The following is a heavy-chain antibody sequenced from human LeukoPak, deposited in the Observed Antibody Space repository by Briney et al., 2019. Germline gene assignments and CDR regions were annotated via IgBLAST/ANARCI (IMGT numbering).Heavy chain of an antibody. J-gene: IGHJ4*02. D-gene: IGHD6-13*01. CDR1: GFTFSSYA. V-gene: IGHV3-23*01. Sequence: GGSLRLSCAASGFTFSSYAMPWVRQAPGKGLEWVSAISGSGGSTYYADSVKGRFTISRDNSKNTLYLQMNSLRAEDTAVYYCAKVNPKQQLVRPYYFDYWGQGTLVTVSS. CDR3: AKVNPKQQLVRPYYFDY. CDR2: ISGSGGST.